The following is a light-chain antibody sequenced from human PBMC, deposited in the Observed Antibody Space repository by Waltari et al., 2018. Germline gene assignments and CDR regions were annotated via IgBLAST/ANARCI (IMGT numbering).Light chain of an antibody. CDR2: RAS. Sequence: DIQMTQSPSTLSASVRDRVTITFRASQSFSNALAWYQQKPGQAPKLLIYRASTLEIGVPSRFSGSGSGKDFILTISSLQPDDFATYYCQQYATYPRTFAQGTKVEVK. CDR3: QQYATYPRT. V-gene: IGKV1-5*03. J-gene: IGKJ1*01. CDR1: QSFSNA.